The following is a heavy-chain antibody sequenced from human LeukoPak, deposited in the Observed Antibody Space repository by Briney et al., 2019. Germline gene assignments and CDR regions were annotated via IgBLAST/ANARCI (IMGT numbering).Heavy chain of an antibody. CDR3: ARQGDTAMVPNWFDP. CDR1: GYSFTSYW. V-gene: IGHV5-51*01. CDR2: IYPGDSDT. D-gene: IGHD5-18*01. J-gene: IGHJ5*02. Sequence: PVESLKISCKGSGYSFTSYWIGWVRQMPGKGLEWMGIIYPGDSDTRYSPSFQGQVTISADKSISTAYLQWSSLKASDTAMYYCARQGDTAMVPNWFDPWGQGTLVTVSS.